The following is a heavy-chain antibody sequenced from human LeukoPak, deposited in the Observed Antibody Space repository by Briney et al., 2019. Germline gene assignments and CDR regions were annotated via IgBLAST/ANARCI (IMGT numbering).Heavy chain of an antibody. CDR2: ISGSGGAT. Sequence: GGSLRLSCAASEFTFSDYYMNWIRQAPEKGLEWVAYISGSGGATFYPDSVRGRFTISRDNSKNSLFLVMKSLRDEDTAVYYCARVAWGYCSSGSCSHLWGQGTLVTVSS. D-gene: IGHD2-15*01. CDR3: ARVAWGYCSSGSCSHL. V-gene: IGHV3-11*04. CDR1: EFTFSDYY. J-gene: IGHJ1*01.